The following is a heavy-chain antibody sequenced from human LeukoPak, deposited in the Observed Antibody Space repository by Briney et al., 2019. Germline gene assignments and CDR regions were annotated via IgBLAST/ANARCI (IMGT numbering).Heavy chain of an antibody. D-gene: IGHD3-3*01. CDR2: IYHSGST. V-gene: IGHV4-30-2*01. CDR1: GGSISSGGYS. J-gene: IGHJ6*02. CDR3: AREAYYDFWSGYYQRDKYYGMDV. Sequence: PSETLSLTCAVSGGSISSGGYSWSWIRQPPGKGLEWIGYIYHSGSTYYNPSLKSRVTISVDRSKNQFSLKLSSVTAADTAVYYCAREAYYDFWSGYYQRDKYYGMDVWGQGTTVTVSS.